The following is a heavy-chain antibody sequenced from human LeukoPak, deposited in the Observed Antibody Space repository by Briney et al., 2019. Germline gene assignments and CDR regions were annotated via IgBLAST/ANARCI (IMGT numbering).Heavy chain of an antibody. D-gene: IGHD6-13*01. Sequence: SETLSLTCTVSGGSISSSSYYWGWIRQAPGKGLEWIGSIYYSGSTYYNPSLKSRVTISVDTSKNQFSLKLSSVTAADTAVYYCARAYSSRASDYWGQGTLVTVSS. CDR3: ARAYSSRASDY. V-gene: IGHV4-39*01. J-gene: IGHJ4*02. CDR2: IYYSGST. CDR1: GGSISSSSYY.